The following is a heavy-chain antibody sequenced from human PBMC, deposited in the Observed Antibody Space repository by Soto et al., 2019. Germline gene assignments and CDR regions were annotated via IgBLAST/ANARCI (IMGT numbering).Heavy chain of an antibody. D-gene: IGHD3-10*01. V-gene: IGHV3-21*01. J-gene: IGHJ6*02. CDR1: GFTFRTYT. CDR2: IRGFSPYT. CDR3: ARDRGYDAHDYYYPAMDV. Sequence: GGSLRLSCISSGFTFRTYTMNWVRQAPGKGLEWVSGIRGFSPYTFYAESVKGRFTISRDNAKNSLYLQMNSLRAEDTAVYYCARDRGYDAHDYYYPAMDVWGQGTTVTVSS.